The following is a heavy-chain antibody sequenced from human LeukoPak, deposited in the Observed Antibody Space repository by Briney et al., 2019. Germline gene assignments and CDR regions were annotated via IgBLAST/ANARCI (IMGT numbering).Heavy chain of an antibody. CDR1: GGTFSSYA. CDR2: IIPIFGTA. D-gene: IGHD3-10*01. CDR3: ARAKTIGRYFDY. V-gene: IGHV1-69*05. J-gene: IGHJ4*02. Sequence: GASVKVSCKASGGTFSSYAISWVRQAPGQGLEWMGGIIPIFGTANYAQKFQGRVMITTDESTSTAYMELSSLRSEDTAVYYCARAKTIGRYFDYWGQGTLVTVSS.